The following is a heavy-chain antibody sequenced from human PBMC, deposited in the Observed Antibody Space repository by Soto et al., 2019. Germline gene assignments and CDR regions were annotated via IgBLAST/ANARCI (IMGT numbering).Heavy chain of an antibody. CDR3: AREGKGRGVKYSFDY. CDR1: GFTFDDYA. V-gene: IGHV3-20*04. Sequence: GGSLRLSCAASGFTFDDYAMGWVRQAPGKGLEWVSSINWNGGSTGYADYVRGRFTVSRDNAKNSLYLNMDSLRAEDTAFNYCAREGKGRGVKYSFDYWGQGTLVTVSS. J-gene: IGHJ4*02. D-gene: IGHD3-10*01. CDR2: INWNGGST.